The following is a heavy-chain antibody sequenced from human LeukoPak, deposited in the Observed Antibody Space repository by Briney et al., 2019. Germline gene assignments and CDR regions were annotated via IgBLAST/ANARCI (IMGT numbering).Heavy chain of an antibody. CDR3: AKKSAEWFDP. J-gene: IGHJ5*02. Sequence: GRSLRLSCAASGFTFSSYGMHWVRQTPGKGLEWVAVISYDGSNKYYADSVKGRFTISRDNSKNTLYLQMNSLRAEDTAVYYCAKKSAEWFDPWGQGTLVTVSS. CDR2: ISYDGSNK. CDR1: GFTFSSYG. D-gene: IGHD1-14*01. V-gene: IGHV3-30*18.